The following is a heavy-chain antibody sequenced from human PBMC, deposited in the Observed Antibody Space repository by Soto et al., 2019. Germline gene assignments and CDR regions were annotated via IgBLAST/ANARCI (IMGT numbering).Heavy chain of an antibody. D-gene: IGHD3-22*01. V-gene: IGHV4-59*08. CDR2: IYYSGSI. J-gene: IGHJ4*02. CDR1: GGSISSYY. Sequence: SETLSLTCTVSGGSISSYYWSWIRQPPGKGLEWIGYIYYSGSINYNPSLKSRVTISVDTSKNQFSLKLSSVTAADTAVYYCARAPTYYYGSSGPKFDYWGQGTLVTVSS. CDR3: ARAPTYYYGSSGPKFDY.